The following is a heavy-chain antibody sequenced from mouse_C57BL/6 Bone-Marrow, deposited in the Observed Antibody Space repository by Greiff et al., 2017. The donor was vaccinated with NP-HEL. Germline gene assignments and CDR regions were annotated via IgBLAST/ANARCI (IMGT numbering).Heavy chain of an antibody. V-gene: IGHV10-1*01. J-gene: IGHJ1*03. CDR2: IRSKSNNYAT. CDR3: VRHRGKPAYYGIYFDV. Sequence: EVQRVESGGGLVQPKGSLKLSCAASGFSFNTYAMNWVRQAPGKGLEWVARIRSKSNNYATYYADSVKDRFTISRDDSESMLYLQMNNLKTEDTAMYYCVRHRGKPAYYGIYFDVWGTGTTVTVSS. D-gene: IGHD1-1*01. CDR1: GFSFNTYA.